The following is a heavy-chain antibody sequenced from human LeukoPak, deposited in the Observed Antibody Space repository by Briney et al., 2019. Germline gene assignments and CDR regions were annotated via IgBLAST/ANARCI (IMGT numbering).Heavy chain of an antibody. V-gene: IGHV3-30*18. Sequence: GGSLRLSCAASGFTFSSYGMHWVRQAPGKGLEWVAVISYDGSNKYYADSVKGRFTISRDNSKNTLHLQMNSLRAEDTAVYYCAKDHEDILTGYYTPDYWGQGTLVTVSS. J-gene: IGHJ4*02. CDR1: GFTFSSYG. CDR2: ISYDGSNK. D-gene: IGHD3-9*01. CDR3: AKDHEDILTGYYTPDY.